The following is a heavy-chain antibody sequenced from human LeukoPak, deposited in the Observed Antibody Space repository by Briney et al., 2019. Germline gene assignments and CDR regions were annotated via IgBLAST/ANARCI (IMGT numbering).Heavy chain of an antibody. Sequence: SETLSLTCAVYGGSFSGYYWSWIREPPGKGLEWIGEINHSGSTNYNPSLKSRVTISVDTSKNQFSLKLSSVTAADTAVYYCESSTPVEVVTDVRKRCVDYWGQGNLVTVSS. D-gene: IGHD2-21*02. CDR2: INHSGST. V-gene: IGHV4-34*01. CDR1: GGSFSGYY. CDR3: ESSTPVEVVTDVRKRCVDY. J-gene: IGHJ4*02.